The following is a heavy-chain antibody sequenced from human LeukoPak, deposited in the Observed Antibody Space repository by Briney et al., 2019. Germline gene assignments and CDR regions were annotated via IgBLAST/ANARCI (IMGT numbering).Heavy chain of an antibody. CDR3: GRPMGGSRLRGVT. CDR1: GFPFGDYA. D-gene: IGHD6-13*01. V-gene: IGHV3-49*03. CDR2: IRGRGYGGTT. Sequence: PGGSLRLSCTASGFPFGDYAMSWFRQAPGRGLEWVGFIRGRGYGGTTQYAASVKGRFIISRDDSKSIVYLQMNSLQIEDTALYYCGRPMGGSRLRGVTWGQGTLVTVSS. J-gene: IGHJ4*02.